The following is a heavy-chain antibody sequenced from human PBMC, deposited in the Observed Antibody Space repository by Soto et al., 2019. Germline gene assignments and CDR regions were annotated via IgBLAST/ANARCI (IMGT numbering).Heavy chain of an antibody. CDR1: GGSITRSSYF. CDR2: IYFTGNA. CDR3: AGQTFTIAAASYGRSNWFDP. V-gene: IGHV4-39*01. D-gene: IGHD6-25*01. J-gene: IGHJ5*02. Sequence: SETLSLTCIVSGGSITRSSYFWGWVRQPPGKGLEWIGTIYFTGNAYYTPSLKSRLTMSIDTSKNEFSLRLNSVTAADTAVYYCAGQTFTIAAASYGRSNWFDPWGPGTLVTV.